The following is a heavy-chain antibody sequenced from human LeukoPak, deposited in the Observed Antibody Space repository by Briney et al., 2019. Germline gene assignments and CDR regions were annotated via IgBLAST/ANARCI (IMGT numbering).Heavy chain of an antibody. J-gene: IGHJ6*02. CDR2: IGGGGYST. D-gene: IGHD6-19*01. Sequence: GGSLRLSCAASGFTFSSYVMNWVRQAPGKGLEWVSTIGGGGYSTYYADSVKGRFTISRDNSKNTLFLQMNSLRAEDTAIYYCAKGSVSMAGTPGDVWGQGTTVTASS. V-gene: IGHV3-23*01. CDR3: AKGSVSMAGTPGDV. CDR1: GFTFSSYV.